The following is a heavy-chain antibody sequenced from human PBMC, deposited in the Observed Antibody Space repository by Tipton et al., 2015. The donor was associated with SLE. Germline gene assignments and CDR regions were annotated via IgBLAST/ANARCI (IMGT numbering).Heavy chain of an antibody. D-gene: IGHD4-11*01. CDR1: GFTFRSGFSFNSFA. V-gene: IGHV3-23*01. CDR2: VSGRGGTT. J-gene: IGHJ6*02. CDR3: AKESEVDYLYFHMDV. Sequence: GSLRLSCAASGFTFRSGFSFNSFAMSWVRQAPGKGLEWVSAVSGRGGTTYYAVSVKGRFTISRDNSRNTLYLQMNSLRTEDTAVYYCAKESEVDYLYFHMDVWGPGTTVTVSS.